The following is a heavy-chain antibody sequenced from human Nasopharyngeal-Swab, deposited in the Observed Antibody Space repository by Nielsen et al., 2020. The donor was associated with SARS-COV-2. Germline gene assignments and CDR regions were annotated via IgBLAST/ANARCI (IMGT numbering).Heavy chain of an antibody. Sequence: VRQAPGKGLEWVAVISYDGSNKYYADSVKGRFAISRDNSKNTLYLQMNSLRAEDTAVYYCARDWIGNFDYWGQGTLVTVSS. V-gene: IGHV3-30*09. CDR3: ARDWIGNFDY. CDR2: ISYDGSNK. J-gene: IGHJ4*02. D-gene: IGHD3-10*01.